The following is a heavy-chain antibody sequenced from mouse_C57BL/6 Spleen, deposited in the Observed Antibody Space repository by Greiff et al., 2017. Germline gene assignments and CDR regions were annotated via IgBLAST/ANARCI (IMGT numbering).Heavy chain of an antibody. D-gene: IGHD1-1*01. V-gene: IGHV1-81*01. CDR2: IYPRSGNT. Sequence: VQLQQSGAELARPGASVKLSCKASGYTFTSYGISWVKQRTGQGLVWIGEIYPRSGNTYYNEKFKGKATLTADKSSSTAYMELRSLTSEDSAVYFCARSGDYGSFYAMDYWGQGTSVTVSS. CDR1: GYTFTSYG. J-gene: IGHJ4*01. CDR3: ARSGDYGSFYAMDY.